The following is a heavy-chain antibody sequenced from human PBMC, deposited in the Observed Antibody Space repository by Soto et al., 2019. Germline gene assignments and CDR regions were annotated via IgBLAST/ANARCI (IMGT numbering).Heavy chain of an antibody. CDR2: INTNTGNP. CDR3: ARDYQLPTITYYYYYYGMDV. Sequence: ASVNVSCKSSGYTFTSYSINWVRQAPGQGLEWMGWINTNTGNPTYAQCFTGRFVFSLDTSVSTAYLQICSLKAEDTAVYYCARDYQLPTITYYYYYYGMDVWGQGTTVTVSS. J-gene: IGHJ6*02. V-gene: IGHV7-4-1*01. CDR1: GYTFTSYS. D-gene: IGHD2-2*01.